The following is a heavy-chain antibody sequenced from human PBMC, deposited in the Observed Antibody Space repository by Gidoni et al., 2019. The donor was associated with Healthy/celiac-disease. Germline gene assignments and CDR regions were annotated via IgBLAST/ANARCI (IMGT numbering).Heavy chain of an antibody. CDR2: IYYSGST. D-gene: IGHD3-16*01. V-gene: IGHV4-59*01. J-gene: IGHJ4*02. CDR1: GGSISSYY. Sequence: QVQLQESGPGLVKPSETLSLTCTVSGGSISSYYCSWIRQPPGKGLEWIGYIYYSGSTNYNPSLKSRVTISVDTSKNQFSLKLSSVTAADTAVYYCARDRVVGALPDYWGQGTLVTVSS. CDR3: ARDRVVGALPDY.